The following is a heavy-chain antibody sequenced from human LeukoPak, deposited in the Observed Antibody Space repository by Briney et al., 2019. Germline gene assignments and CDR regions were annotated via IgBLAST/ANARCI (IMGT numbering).Heavy chain of an antibody. CDR2: IYYSGST. CDR3: ARISTETTVTAFDY. V-gene: IGHV4-31*03. D-gene: IGHD4-17*01. Sequence: SETLSLTCTVSGGSISSGGYYWSWIRQHPGKGLEWIGYIYYSGSTYYNPSLKSRVTISVDTSKNQFSLKLSSVTAADTAVYYCARISTETTVTAFDYWGQGTLVTDSS. J-gene: IGHJ4*02. CDR1: GGSISSGGYY.